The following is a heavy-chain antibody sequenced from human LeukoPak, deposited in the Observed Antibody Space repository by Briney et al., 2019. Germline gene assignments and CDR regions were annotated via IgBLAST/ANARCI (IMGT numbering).Heavy chain of an antibody. D-gene: IGHD3-3*01. CDR3: ARLPGSGYYRSYYYYMDV. J-gene: IGHJ6*03. V-gene: IGHV4-4*02. CDR1: GGSISSSNW. CDR2: IYHSGST. Sequence: SETLSLTCAVSGGSISSSNWWSWVRQPPGKGLEWIGEIYHSGSTNYNPSLKSRVTISVDTSKNQFSLKLSSVTAADTAVYYCARLPGSGYYRSYYYYMDVWGKGTTVTVSS.